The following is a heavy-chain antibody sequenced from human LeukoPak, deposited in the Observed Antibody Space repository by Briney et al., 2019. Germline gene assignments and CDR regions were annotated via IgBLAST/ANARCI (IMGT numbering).Heavy chain of an antibody. CDR2: INHSGST. Sequence: SETLSLTCAVSGGSFSGYYWSWIRQPPGKGLEWIGEINHSGSTNYNPSLKSRVTISVDTSKNQFSLKLSSVTAADTAVYYCARDTYYYDSSGYYSTGWFDPWGQGTLVTVSS. CDR3: ARDTYYYDSSGYYSTGWFDP. CDR1: GGSFSGYY. D-gene: IGHD3-22*01. J-gene: IGHJ5*02. V-gene: IGHV4-34*01.